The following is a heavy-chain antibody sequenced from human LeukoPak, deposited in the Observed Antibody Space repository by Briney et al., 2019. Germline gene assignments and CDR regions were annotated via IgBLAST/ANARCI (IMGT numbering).Heavy chain of an antibody. CDR2: INPNSGGT. J-gene: IGHJ5*02. V-gene: IGHV1-2*06. CDR3: ARDPRQEGWFDP. CDR1: GYTFTGYY. Sequence: ASVKVSCKASGYTFTGYYMHWVLQAPGQGLEWMGRINPNSGGTNYAQKFQGRVTMTRDTSISIAYMDLSRLRSDDTAVYYCARDPRQEGWFDPWGQGTLVTISS.